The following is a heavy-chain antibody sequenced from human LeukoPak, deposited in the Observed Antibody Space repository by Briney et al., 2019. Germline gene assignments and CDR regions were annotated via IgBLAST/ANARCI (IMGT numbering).Heavy chain of an antibody. CDR2: ISHDGSEK. D-gene: IGHD6-19*01. J-gene: IGHJ4*02. Sequence: GGSLRLSCAASGFPFSSHWLSWFRQSPGKGLEWVAHISHDGSEKHYVDSVKGRFTISRDNARNSQFLQMNSLRVDDTAVYYCASSGGWVFFNWGQGTLVTVSS. CDR3: ASSGGWVFFN. V-gene: IGHV3-7*01. CDR1: GFPFSSHW.